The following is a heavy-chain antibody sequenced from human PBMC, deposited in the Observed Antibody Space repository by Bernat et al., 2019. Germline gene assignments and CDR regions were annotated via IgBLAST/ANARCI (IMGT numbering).Heavy chain of an antibody. CDR1: GFAFSTYA. CDR3: AKGSGSYFGFDY. Sequence: EVQLLESGGGLVQPGGSLRLSCAASGFAFSTYAMSWVRQAPGKGLEWVSAISGSGGSTYYADSVKGRFTISRDNSKNTLYLQMNSLRAEDTAVYYCAKGSGSYFGFDYWGQGTLVTVSS. CDR2: ISGSGGST. D-gene: IGHD1-26*01. V-gene: IGHV3-23*01. J-gene: IGHJ4*02.